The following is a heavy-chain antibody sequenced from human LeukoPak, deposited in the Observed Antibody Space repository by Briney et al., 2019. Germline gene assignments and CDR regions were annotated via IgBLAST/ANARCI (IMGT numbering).Heavy chain of an antibody. D-gene: IGHD4-17*01. CDR1: GFTVSINS. CDR2: IYSGGNT. J-gene: IGHJ4*02. Sequence: GGSLRLSCTASGFTVSINSMSWVRQAPGKGLEWVSFIYSGGNTHYSDSVKGRFTISRDNSKNTLYLQMNSLRAEDTAVYYCARRAGEYSHPYDYWGQGTLVTVSS. V-gene: IGHV3-53*01. CDR3: ARRAGEYSHPYDY.